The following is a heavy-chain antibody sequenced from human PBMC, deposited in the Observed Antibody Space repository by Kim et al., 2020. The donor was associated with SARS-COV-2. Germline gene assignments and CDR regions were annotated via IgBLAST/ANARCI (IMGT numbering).Heavy chain of an antibody. CDR3: AKVGTPYYDSSNYAHNWFDP. CDR2: IYSGGNT. Sequence: GGSLRLSCAASGFTVSSNYMSWVRQAPGKGLEWVSVIYSGGNTYYADSVRGRFTISRDNSKNTLYLQMNSLRAADTAVYYCAKVGTPYYDSSNYAHNWFDPWGQGTLVTVSS. J-gene: IGHJ5*02. V-gene: IGHV3-66*01. CDR1: GFTVSSNY. D-gene: IGHD3-22*01.